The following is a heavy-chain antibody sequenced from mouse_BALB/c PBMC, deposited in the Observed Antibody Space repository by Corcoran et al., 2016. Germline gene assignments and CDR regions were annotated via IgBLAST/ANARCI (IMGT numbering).Heavy chain of an antibody. CDR3: ASRSY. J-gene: IGHJ2*01. D-gene: IGHD2-14*01. Sequence: QVQLQQSGAELARPGASVKLSCKASGYTFTDYYRNWVKQRTGQGLVWIGEIYPGSGNTYYNEKFKGKATLTADKSSSTAYMQLSSLTSEDSAVYFCASRSYWGQVTTLTVSS. V-gene: IGHV1-77*01. CDR1: GYTFTDYY. CDR2: IYPGSGNT.